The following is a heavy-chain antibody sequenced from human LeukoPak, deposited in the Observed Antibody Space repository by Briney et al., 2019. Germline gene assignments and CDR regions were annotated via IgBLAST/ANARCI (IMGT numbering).Heavy chain of an antibody. CDR3: ARSPDSSGWYPENEEFDY. CDR2: IIPIFGTA. J-gene: IGHJ4*02. V-gene: IGHV1-69*13. D-gene: IGHD6-19*01. CDR1: GGTFISYA. Sequence: GASVKVSCKASGGTFISYAISWVRQAPGQGLEWMGGIIPIFGTANYAQKFQGRVTITADESTSTAYMELSSLRSEDTAVYYCARSPDSSGWYPENEEFDYWGQGTLVTVSS.